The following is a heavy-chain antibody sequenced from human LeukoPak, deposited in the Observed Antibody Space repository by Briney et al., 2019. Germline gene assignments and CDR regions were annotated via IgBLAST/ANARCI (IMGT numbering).Heavy chain of an antibody. D-gene: IGHD3-9*01. CDR1: GGSISGYY. CDR2: IYCSGST. V-gene: IGHV4-59*01. J-gene: IGHJ4*02. Sequence: SETLSLTCTVSGGSISGYYWNWIRQPPGKGLEWIGYIYCSGSTNYNPSLKSRVTISVDTSKNQFSLKLSSVTAADTAVYYCARATTYYDILTGLNYWGQGTLVTVSS. CDR3: ARATTYYDILTGLNY.